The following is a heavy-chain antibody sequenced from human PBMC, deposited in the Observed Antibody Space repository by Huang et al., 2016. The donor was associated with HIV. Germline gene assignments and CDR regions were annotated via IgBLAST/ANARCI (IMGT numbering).Heavy chain of an antibody. Sequence: QVQLEQSGPAVRKPGSSVKVSCQASGGSFSDQIISWVRQAPGQRFEWLGGIIPLFRWPAYAKEFKGRVTMTADESTATIYMELNSLTSEDTAVYYCAMSLRYQYDSRSYWGRYFDYWGQGTLVTVSS. V-gene: IGHV1-69*01. CDR1: GGSFSDQI. D-gene: IGHD3-16*01. CDR3: AMSLRYQYDSRSYWGRYFDY. CDR2: IIPLFRWP. J-gene: IGHJ4*02.